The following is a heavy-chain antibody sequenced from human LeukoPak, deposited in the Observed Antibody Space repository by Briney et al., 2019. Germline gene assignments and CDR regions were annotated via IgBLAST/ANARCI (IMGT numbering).Heavy chain of an antibody. Sequence: GGSLRLSCAASGFTFSDYYMSWIRQAPGKGLEWVSYISSSGSTIYYADSVKGRFTISRDNAKNSLYLQMYSLRAEDTAVYYCASPISIAARRYFDYWGQGTLVTVSS. J-gene: IGHJ4*02. CDR3: ASPISIAARRYFDY. CDR1: GFTFSDYY. D-gene: IGHD6-6*01. CDR2: ISSSGSTI. V-gene: IGHV3-11*01.